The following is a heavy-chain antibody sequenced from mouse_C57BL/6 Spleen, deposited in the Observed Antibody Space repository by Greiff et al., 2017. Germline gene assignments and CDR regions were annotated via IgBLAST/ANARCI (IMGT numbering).Heavy chain of an antibody. V-gene: IGHV5-9*01. Sequence: EVKVVESGGGLVKPGGSLKLSCAASGFTFSSYTMSWVRQTPEKRLEWVATISGGGGNTYYPDSVKGRFTISRDNAKNTLYLQMSSLRSEDTALYYCAREDYYGSSYYFDYWGQGTTLTVSS. J-gene: IGHJ2*01. CDR1: GFTFSSYT. D-gene: IGHD1-1*01. CDR3: AREDYYGSSYYFDY. CDR2: ISGGGGNT.